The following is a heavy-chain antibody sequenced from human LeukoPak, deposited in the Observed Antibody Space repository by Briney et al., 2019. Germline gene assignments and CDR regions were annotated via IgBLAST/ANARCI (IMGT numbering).Heavy chain of an antibody. CDR2: IYPGDSDT. J-gene: IGHJ3*02. Sequence: GESLQISCKGAGYSFTSYWIGWGRRMPGKGLEWMGIIYPGDSDTRYSPSFQGQVTISADKSISTAYLQWSSLKASDTAMYYCARHPITGAEDAFDIWGQGTMVTVSS. D-gene: IGHD2-8*02. V-gene: IGHV5-51*01. CDR3: ARHPITGAEDAFDI. CDR1: GYSFTSYW.